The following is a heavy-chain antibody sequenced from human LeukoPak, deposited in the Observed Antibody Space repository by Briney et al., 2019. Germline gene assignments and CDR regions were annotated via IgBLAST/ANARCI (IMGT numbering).Heavy chain of an antibody. D-gene: IGHD2-2*01. V-gene: IGHV4-39*01. J-gene: IGHJ3*02. CDR2: IYYSGST. CDR1: GDSVNSNNYY. Sequence: SETLSLTCTVSGDSVNSNNYYWGWIRQPPGKGLEWIGSIYYSGSTYYNPSLKSRVTISVDTSKNQFSLKLSSVTAADTAVYYCARLLWPPYLAAFDIWGQGTMVTVSS. CDR3: ARLLWPPYLAAFDI.